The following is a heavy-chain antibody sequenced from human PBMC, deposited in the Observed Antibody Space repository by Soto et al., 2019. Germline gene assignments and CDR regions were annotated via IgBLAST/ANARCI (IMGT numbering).Heavy chain of an antibody. V-gene: IGHV4-59*01. CDR2: ISYSGST. D-gene: IGHD2-21*01. J-gene: IGHJ4*02. Sequence: PSETLSLTCTVSGGSISSYYWSLIRQPPGEGLEWIGYISYSGSTKYNPSLYSRVTIFVDTFKSQFSLQLRSVTAADAAVYYCARTAHCGGDCFYLDYWGQGTLVTVSS. CDR1: GGSISSYY. CDR3: ARTAHCGGDCFYLDY.